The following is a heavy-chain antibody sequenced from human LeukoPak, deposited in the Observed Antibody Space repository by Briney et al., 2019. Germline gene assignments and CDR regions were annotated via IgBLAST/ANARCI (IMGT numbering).Heavy chain of an antibody. D-gene: IGHD3-10*01. J-gene: IGHJ4*02. Sequence: ASVKVSCKASGYTFTSYYMHWVRQAPGQGLEWMGIINPSGGSTSYAQKFQGRVTMTRDMSTSTVYMELSSLRSEDTAVYYCARDQFYRPYRGEAISFDYWGQGTLVTVSS. CDR3: ARDQFYRPYRGEAISFDY. V-gene: IGHV1-46*01. CDR2: INPSGGST. CDR1: GYTFTSYY.